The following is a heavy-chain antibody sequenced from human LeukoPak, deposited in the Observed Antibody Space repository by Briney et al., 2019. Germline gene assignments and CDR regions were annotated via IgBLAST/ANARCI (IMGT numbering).Heavy chain of an antibody. CDR1: GFTFSDYY. J-gene: IGHJ4*01. CDR3: AREGFYFFDF. Sequence: SGGSLRLSCAASGFTFSDYYMSWIRQVPGKGLEWVANIKQDGSEKTYADSVRGRFTIFRDNAKDSVYLQMNSLRAEDSAIYYCAREGFYFFDFWGQGTLVTVSS. V-gene: IGHV3-7*01. CDR2: IKQDGSEK.